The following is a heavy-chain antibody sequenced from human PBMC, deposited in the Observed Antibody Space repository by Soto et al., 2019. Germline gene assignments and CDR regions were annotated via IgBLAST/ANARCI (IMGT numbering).Heavy chain of an antibody. J-gene: IGHJ4*02. Sequence: EVQLVESGVGLVQPGGSLRLSCAASTFTFSSYWMHWVRQAPGQGLVWVSRINTGGTTTTYADSVKGRFTASRDNAANTLYLQMNSLRAEDTAVYYCASVPTGKFGVWKYWGQGTLVTVSS. D-gene: IGHD3-16*01. CDR2: INTGGTTT. CDR3: ASVPTGKFGVWKY. CDR1: TFTFSSYW. V-gene: IGHV3-74*01.